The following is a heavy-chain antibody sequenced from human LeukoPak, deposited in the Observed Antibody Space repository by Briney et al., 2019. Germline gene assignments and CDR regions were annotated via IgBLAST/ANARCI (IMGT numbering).Heavy chain of an antibody. CDR3: ANEIRPNDY. J-gene: IGHJ4*02. CDR1: EFYFSTHA. Sequence: GGSLRLSCAASEFYFSTHAMSWVRQAPGKGLEWVSAISISGTKTYYADSVKGRFTISRDNSKNTLYLQMYSLRAEDTAVYYCANEIRPNDYWGQGTLVTVSS. V-gene: IGHV3-23*01. CDR2: ISISGTKT. D-gene: IGHD4-17*01.